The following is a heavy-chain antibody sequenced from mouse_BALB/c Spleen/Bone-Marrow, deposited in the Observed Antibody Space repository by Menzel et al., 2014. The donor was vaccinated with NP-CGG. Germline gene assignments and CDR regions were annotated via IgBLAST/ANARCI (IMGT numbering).Heavy chain of an antibody. CDR1: GFTFTDYH. CDR2: IRNKAYGYTT. J-gene: IGHJ4*01. Sequence: VQLKESGGGLVQPGGSLRLSCTTSGFTFTDYHMSWVRQPPGKALEWVVFIRNKAYGYTTEYSASVRGRFTTSRDNSQSILYLQMNTLRAEDSATYYCARFPMDYWGQGTSVTVSS. CDR3: ARFPMDY. V-gene: IGHV7-3*02.